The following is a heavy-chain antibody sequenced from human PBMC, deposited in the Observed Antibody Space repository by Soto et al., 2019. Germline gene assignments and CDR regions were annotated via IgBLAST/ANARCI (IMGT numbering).Heavy chain of an antibody. CDR1: GGTFSSYA. V-gene: IGHV1-69*13. Sequence: ASVKVSCKASGGTFSSYAISCVRQAPGQGLEWMGGIIPIFGTANYAQKFQGRVTITADESTSTAYMELSSLRSEDTAVYYCARGRGVRGWGSYRPHDAFDIWGQGTMVTV. CDR2: IIPIFGTA. D-gene: IGHD3-16*02. CDR3: ARGRGVRGWGSYRPHDAFDI. J-gene: IGHJ3*02.